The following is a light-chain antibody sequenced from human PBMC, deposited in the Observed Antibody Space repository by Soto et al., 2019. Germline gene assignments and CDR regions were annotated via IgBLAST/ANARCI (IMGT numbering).Light chain of an antibody. J-gene: IGKJ1*01. Sequence: EVVLTQSPATMSLYPGEGATLSCRASQTISTNLAWYQQKPCQAPRLLIYDASTRATGIPARFSGSGSETEFTPTISSLQSEDLVVYYCQQYRKRPPWTFGRGTKVDIK. CDR1: QTISTN. CDR3: QQYRKRPPWT. V-gene: IGKV3-15*01. CDR2: DAS.